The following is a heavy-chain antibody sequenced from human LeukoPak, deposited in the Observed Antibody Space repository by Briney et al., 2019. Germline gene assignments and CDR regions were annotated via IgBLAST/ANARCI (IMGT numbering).Heavy chain of an antibody. Sequence: ASVKVSCKASGYTFPSYDINWVRQATGQGLEWMGWMNPNSGNTGYAQKFQGRVTITRNNSISTANMELSSLRSEDTAVYYGKTGGTHWFDPWGQGTLVTVS. J-gene: IGHJ5*02. D-gene: IGHD7-27*01. CDR2: MNPNSGNT. CDR1: GYTFPSYD. V-gene: IGHV1-8*03. CDR3: KTGGTHWFDP.